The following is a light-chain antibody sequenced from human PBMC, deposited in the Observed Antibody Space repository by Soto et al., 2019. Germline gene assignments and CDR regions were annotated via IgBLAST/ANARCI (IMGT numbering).Light chain of an antibody. CDR1: QSVSRY. J-gene: IGKJ4*01. CDR2: DAS. V-gene: IGKV3-11*01. CDR3: QQRSNWPKLT. Sequence: EIVLTQSPATLSLSPGERATLSCRASQSVSRYLAWYQQKPGQAPRLLIDDASNRATGIPARFSGSGSGTDFTLTISSLEPEDFAVYYCQQRSNWPKLTFGGGTKVEIK.